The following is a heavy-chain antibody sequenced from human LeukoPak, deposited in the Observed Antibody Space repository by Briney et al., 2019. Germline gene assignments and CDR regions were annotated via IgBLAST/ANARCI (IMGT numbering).Heavy chain of an antibody. CDR3: ARDRSRWSIAPDADV. CDR1: GFTFSTYA. CDR2: INSDGTRT. V-gene: IGHV3-74*01. D-gene: IGHD2-15*01. Sequence: PGGSLRLSCSASGFTFSTYAMHWVRQVPGKWLMLVACINSDGTRTTYADPVTGRFTVSRDNAKNTLYVQMNSLRTEDTAVYYCARDRSRWSIAPDADVWGQGTTVTVSS. J-gene: IGHJ6*02.